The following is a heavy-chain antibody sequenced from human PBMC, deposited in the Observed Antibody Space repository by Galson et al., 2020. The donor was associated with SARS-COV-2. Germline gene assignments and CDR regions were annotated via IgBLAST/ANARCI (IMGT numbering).Heavy chain of an antibody. CDR2: ISGSGGRT. V-gene: IGHV3-23*01. J-gene: IGHJ5*02. CDR3: AKVDRYYYYETSSLRPTWFDP. D-gene: IGHD3-22*01. CDR1: GFTFDHYV. Sequence: TGGSLRLSCGASGFTFDHYVMSWVRQAPGKGLEWVSGISGSGGRTYYADSVKGRFTISRDNSKNTLYLQMNSLRAEDTALYYCAKVDRYYYYETSSLRPTWFDPCGQGTLVTVSS.